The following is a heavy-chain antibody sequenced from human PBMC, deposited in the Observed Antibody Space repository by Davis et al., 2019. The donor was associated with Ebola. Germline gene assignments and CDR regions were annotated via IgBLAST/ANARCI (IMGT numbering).Heavy chain of an antibody. D-gene: IGHD3-10*01. CDR2: ISISSNYI. CDR3: ARDGVEDAIYNYFDP. CDR1: GFTFRSYS. J-gene: IGHJ5*02. V-gene: IGHV3-21*06. Sequence: GESLKISCAASGFTFRSYSMNWVRQAPGKGLEWVSSISISSNYIYYADSVKGRFTISRDNAKTSLYRQMNNLREEDSAIYYCARDGVEDAIYNYFDPWGQGTLVTVSS.